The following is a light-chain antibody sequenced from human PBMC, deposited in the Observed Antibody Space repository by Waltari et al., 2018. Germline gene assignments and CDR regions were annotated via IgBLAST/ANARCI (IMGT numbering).Light chain of an antibody. CDR3: QHYVRLPAT. CDR2: GTS. CDR1: S. V-gene: IGKV3-20*01. J-gene: IGKJ1*01. Sequence: EIVLTQSPGTLSLSPGERATLSCRDISLAWYQQKPGQAPRLLIYGTSNRATGIPDRFSGSGSGTDFSLTISRLEPEDVAVYFCQHYVRLPATFGQGTKVEIK.